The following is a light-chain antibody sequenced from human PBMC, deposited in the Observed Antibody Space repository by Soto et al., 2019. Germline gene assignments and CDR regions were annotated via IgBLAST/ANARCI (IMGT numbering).Light chain of an antibody. V-gene: IGLV2-23*02. CDR1: STDPATYDL. J-gene: IGLJ2*01. CDR3: CSRL. CDR2: EVA. Sequence: QSALTQPASVSWSPGQSITISCTGTSTDPATYDLVSWYQQHPGKAPQLIIYEVAKRPSGVSARFSGSQSGDTASLTISGLQAADEAYYYCCSRLFGGGTKVTVL.